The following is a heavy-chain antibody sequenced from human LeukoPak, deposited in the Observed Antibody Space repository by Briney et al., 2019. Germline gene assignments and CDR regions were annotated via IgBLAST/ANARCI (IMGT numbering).Heavy chain of an antibody. D-gene: IGHD3-9*01. CDR3: AKDAVLRYFDWLPLDY. CDR2: ISGSGGST. CDR1: GFTFSSYA. V-gene: IGHV3-23*01. Sequence: GGSLRLSCAASGFTFSSYAMSWVRQAPGKGLEWVSAISGSGGSTYYADSVKGRFTISRDNSKNTLYLQMNSLRAEDTAVYYCAKDAVLRYFDWLPLDYSGQGTLVSVSS. J-gene: IGHJ4*02.